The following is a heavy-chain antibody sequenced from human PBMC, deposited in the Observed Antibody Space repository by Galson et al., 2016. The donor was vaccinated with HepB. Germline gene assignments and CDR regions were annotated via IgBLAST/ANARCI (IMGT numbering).Heavy chain of an antibody. CDR1: GFSLTTSGVG. V-gene: IGHV2-5*02. CDR3: ARLSGDVCYNY. D-gene: IGHD2-21*01. Sequence: PALVKPTQTLTLTCTFSGFSLTTSGVGVGWIRQPPGKALEWLALIYWDDDKRYTPSLKRRLTITKDTSKNQVVLTMTNMDPVDTATYYCARLSGDVCYNYWGQGTLVTVSS. CDR2: IYWDDDK. J-gene: IGHJ4*02.